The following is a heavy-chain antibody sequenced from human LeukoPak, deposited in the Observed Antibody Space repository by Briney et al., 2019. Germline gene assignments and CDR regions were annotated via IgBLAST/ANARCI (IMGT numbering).Heavy chain of an antibody. CDR3: ANDSRDVGFFRGRWSPNGY. V-gene: IGHV3-23*01. CDR1: GFTFSSYA. D-gene: IGHD3-3*01. Sequence: GGSLRLSCAASGFTFSSYAMSWVRQAPGKGLEWVSAISGSGGSTYYADSVKGRFTISRDNSKNTLYLQMNSLRAEDTAVYYCANDSRDVGFFRGRWSPNGYWGQGTLVTVSS. J-gene: IGHJ4*02. CDR2: ISGSGGST.